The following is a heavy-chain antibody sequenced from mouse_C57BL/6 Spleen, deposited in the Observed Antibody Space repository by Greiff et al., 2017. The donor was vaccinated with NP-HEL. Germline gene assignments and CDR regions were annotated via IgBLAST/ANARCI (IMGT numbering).Heavy chain of an antibody. V-gene: IGHV5-6*01. CDR1: GFTFSSYG. CDR2: ISSGGSYT. CDR3: ARLDLFDY. J-gene: IGHJ2*01. Sequence: EVMLVESGGDLVKPGGSLKLSCAASGFTFSSYGMSWVRQTPDKRLEWVATISSGGSYTYYPDSVKGRFTISRDNAKNTLYLQMSSLKSEDTAMYYCARLDLFDYWGQGTTLTVSS.